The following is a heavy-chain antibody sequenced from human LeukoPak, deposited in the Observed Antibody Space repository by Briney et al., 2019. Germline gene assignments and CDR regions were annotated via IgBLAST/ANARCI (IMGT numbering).Heavy chain of an antibody. V-gene: IGHV3-64*01. J-gene: IGHJ4*02. CDR3: ARGSWYGHFDY. Sequence: GESLRLSCAASGFTFSTYTMHWVRQAPGKGLEYVSAISSSGGGSYYANSVKGRFTISRDNSKNTLYLQMGSLRAEDMAVYYCARGSWYGHFDYWGQGTLVTVSS. D-gene: IGHD6-13*01. CDR2: ISSSGGGS. CDR1: GFTFSTYT.